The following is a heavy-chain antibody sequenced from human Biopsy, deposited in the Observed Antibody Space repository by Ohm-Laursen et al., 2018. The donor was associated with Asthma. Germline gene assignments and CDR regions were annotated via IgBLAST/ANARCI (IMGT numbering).Heavy chain of an antibody. CDR2: IDQSGYT. J-gene: IGHJ5*02. CDR1: GGYLTGPY. CDR3: ARAAITGIRGWFDP. V-gene: IGHV4-34*01. D-gene: IGHD1-20*01. Sequence: SDTLSLTCTVYGGYLTGPYWNWIRQPPGKGLEWIGEIDQSGYTNYNPSLKSRVTISADTSKNQFHLNLSSVTAADTAVYFCARAAITGIRGWFDPWGQGTQVTVSS.